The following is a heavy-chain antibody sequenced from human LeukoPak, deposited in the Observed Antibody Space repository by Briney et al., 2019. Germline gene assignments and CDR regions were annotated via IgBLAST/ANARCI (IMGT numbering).Heavy chain of an antibody. V-gene: IGHV3-23*01. J-gene: IGHJ6*03. Sequence: PGGSLRLSCAASGFTFSTYAMSWVRQAPGKGREGLSTIDGGGRDTFYADSVKGRFTVSRDNSKNTLYLQMSSLRAEDTAVYFCAKNRGANYYNYYMDVWGKGTTVTVSS. CDR1: GFTFSTYA. CDR2: IDGGGRDT. D-gene: IGHD4/OR15-4a*01. CDR3: AKNRGANYYNYYMDV.